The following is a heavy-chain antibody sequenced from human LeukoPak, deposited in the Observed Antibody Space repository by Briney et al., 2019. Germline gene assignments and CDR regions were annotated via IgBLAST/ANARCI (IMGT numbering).Heavy chain of an antibody. D-gene: IGHD3-3*01. J-gene: IGHJ5*02. Sequence: SETLSLTCAVYGGSFSGYYWSWIRQPPGKGLEWIGEINHSGSTNYNPSPKSRVTISVDTSKNQFSLKLSSVTAADTAVYYCARGPSITIFGVDSAGENWFDPWGQGTLVTVSS. CDR1: GGSFSGYY. CDR2: INHSGST. CDR3: ARGPSITIFGVDSAGENWFDP. V-gene: IGHV4-34*01.